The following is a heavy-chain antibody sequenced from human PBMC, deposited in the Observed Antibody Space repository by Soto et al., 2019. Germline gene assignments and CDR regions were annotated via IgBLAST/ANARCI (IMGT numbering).Heavy chain of an antibody. D-gene: IGHD1-26*01. V-gene: IGHV3-23*01. Sequence: VSLRLSCVVSRFTFSSYAMTWVRQAPGKGLEWVSAISNSGGSTYYADSVKGRFSISRDNSKNSLYLQMNSLRAEDTAVYYCAKVLGGNPGAFDIWGQGTMVTVSS. CDR1: RFTFSSYA. J-gene: IGHJ3*02. CDR2: ISNSGGST. CDR3: AKVLGGNPGAFDI.